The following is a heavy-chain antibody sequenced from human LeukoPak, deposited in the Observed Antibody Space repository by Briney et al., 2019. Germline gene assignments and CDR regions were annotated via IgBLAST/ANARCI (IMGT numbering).Heavy chain of an antibody. CDR3: ARDFFHGHCAGLSCFLLDY. Sequence: GASVKVSCKSSGYTFTRYGISWVRQAPAQGVEWMGWISANNGDTNSAQKFQSRVIMTTDTSTSTAYMELRSLRSDDTAVYYCARDFFHGHCAGLSCFLLDYWGQGSLVTVSS. J-gene: IGHJ4*02. D-gene: IGHD2-15*01. CDR2: ISANNGDT. V-gene: IGHV1-18*01. CDR1: GYTFTRYG.